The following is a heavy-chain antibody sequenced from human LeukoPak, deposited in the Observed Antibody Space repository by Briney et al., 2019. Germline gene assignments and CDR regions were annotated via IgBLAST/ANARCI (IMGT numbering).Heavy chain of an antibody. J-gene: IGHJ4*02. V-gene: IGHV3-7*03. D-gene: IGHD5-12*01. CDR1: GFTFSSYW. CDR2: IKQDGSEK. CDR3: AKAGGVATTYFDY. Sequence: GGSLRLSCAASGFTFSSYWMSWVRQAPGKGLEWVANIKQDGSEKYYVDSVKGRFTISRDNSKNTLYLQMNSLRAEDTAVYYCAKAGGVATTYFDYWGQGTLVTVSS.